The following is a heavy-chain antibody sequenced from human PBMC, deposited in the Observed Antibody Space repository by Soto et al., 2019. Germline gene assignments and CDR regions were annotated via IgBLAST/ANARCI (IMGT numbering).Heavy chain of an antibody. V-gene: IGHV1-3*01. D-gene: IGHD5-18*01. CDR1: GYTFTSYA. CDR2: INAGNGNT. Sequence: ASVKVSCKASGYTFTSYAMHWVRQAPGQRLEWMGWINAGNGNTKYSQKFQGRVTITRDTSASTAYMELSSLRSEDTAVYYCARVATAMVPTPYDYYYMDVWGKGTTVTVSS. J-gene: IGHJ6*03. CDR3: ARVATAMVPTPYDYYYMDV.